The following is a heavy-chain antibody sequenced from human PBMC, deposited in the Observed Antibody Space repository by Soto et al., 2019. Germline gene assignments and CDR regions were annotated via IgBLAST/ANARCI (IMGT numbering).Heavy chain of an antibody. J-gene: IGHJ3*02. CDR3: ARDPTAFGRIPVDGSGFDI. CDR1: GFSFDTYA. D-gene: IGHD6-19*01. CDR2: ISYDGNNK. Sequence: GGSLRLSCASSGFSFDTYAMHWVRDAPGKWLEWVAVISYDGNNKDYADSVKGRITSSRDNSKNMAYLQMNSLRPDDTAVYFCARDPTAFGRIPVDGSGFDIWGQATLVIVS. V-gene: IGHV3-30-3*01.